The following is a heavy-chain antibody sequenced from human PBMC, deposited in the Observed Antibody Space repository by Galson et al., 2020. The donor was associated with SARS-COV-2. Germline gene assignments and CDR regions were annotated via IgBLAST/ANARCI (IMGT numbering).Heavy chain of an antibody. CDR3: ARSVNYGGRFGY. Sequence: GESLKISCAASGFTFSSYVMSWVRQAPGKGLEWVSAISGSGVGTYYADSVKGRFTISRDNSKTALYLQMNSLRDGDTAVYYCARSVNYGGRFGYWGQGNLVTVSS. J-gene: IGHJ4*02. V-gene: IGHV3-23*01. CDR2: ISGSGVGT. D-gene: IGHD4-17*01. CDR1: GFTFSSYV.